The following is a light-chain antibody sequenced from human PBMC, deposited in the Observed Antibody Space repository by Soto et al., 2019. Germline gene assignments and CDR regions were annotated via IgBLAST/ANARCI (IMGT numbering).Light chain of an antibody. J-gene: IGLJ3*02. CDR1: TGAVTSGYY. CDR2: GAV. V-gene: IGLV7-43*01. Sequence: QAVVTQEPSLTVSPGGTVTLTCASSTGAVTSGYYPNWLQQKPGQAPRALIFGAVNKYSWTPARFSGSLLGGKAALTLSGVQPEDEAEYYCLVLYGGGWVFGGGTKLTVL. CDR3: LVLYGGGWV.